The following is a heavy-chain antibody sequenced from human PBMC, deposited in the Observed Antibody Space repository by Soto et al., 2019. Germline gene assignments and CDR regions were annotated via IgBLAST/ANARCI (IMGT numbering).Heavy chain of an antibody. CDR1: VGTFSTYT. V-gene: IGHV1-69*08. J-gene: IGHJ5*02. CDR3: AGDPDSHYNASHASSYP. CDR2: IIPIIGII. Sequence: QVQLVQSGAEVKKPGSSVKVSCKASVGTFSTYTITWVRQAPGQGLEWMGRIIPIIGIINYAQKCQGRVSITAGKYTSTAYRGLTRLRSADTAVYYCAGDPDSHYNASHASSYPWGQGTLVTVCS. D-gene: IGHD3-22*01.